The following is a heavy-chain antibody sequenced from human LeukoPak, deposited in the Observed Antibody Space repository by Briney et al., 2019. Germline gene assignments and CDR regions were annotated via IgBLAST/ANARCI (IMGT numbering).Heavy chain of an antibody. D-gene: IGHD2-15*01. CDR3: AKDPLGYFYYMDV. V-gene: IGHV3-23*01. Sequence: GGSLGLSCAASGFTFSSYAMSWVRQAPGKGLEWVSAISGSGGSTYYADSVKGRFTISRDNSKNTLYLQMNSLRAEDTAVYYCAKDPLGYFYYMDVWGKGTTVTVSS. CDR2: ISGSGGST. CDR1: GFTFSSYA. J-gene: IGHJ6*03.